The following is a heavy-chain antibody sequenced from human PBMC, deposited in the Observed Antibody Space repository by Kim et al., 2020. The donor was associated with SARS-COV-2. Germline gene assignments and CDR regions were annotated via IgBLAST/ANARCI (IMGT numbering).Heavy chain of an antibody. J-gene: IGHJ5*02. CDR1: GGSISSLSW. V-gene: IGHV4-4*02. Sequence: SETLSLTCAVSGGSISSLSWWSWVRQAPGRGLGWIGEISHRGSPNYHPSLKSRMTISIDSSKNQFSLKLTSVTAADTAIYFCAGFSADMMSMMWGRGGWFDPWGQGTLVSVSS. CDR3: AGFSADMMSMMWGRGGWFDP. CDR2: ISHRGSP. D-gene: IGHD3-16*01.